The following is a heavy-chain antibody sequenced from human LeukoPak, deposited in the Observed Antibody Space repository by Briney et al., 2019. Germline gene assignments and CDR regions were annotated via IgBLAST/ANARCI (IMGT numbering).Heavy chain of an antibody. V-gene: IGHV3-23*01. CDR1: GFTFTNYA. J-gene: IGHJ6*02. CDR2: VSDSGDST. CDR3: ARAVDYYYYYGMDV. Sequence: GGSLRLSCAASGFTFTNYAMSWVRQAPGKGLEWVSAVSDSGDSTYYADSVKGRFTISRDNSKNTVHLQMNSLRAEDTAVYYCARAVDYYYYYGMDVWGQGTTVTVSS. D-gene: IGHD4-23*01.